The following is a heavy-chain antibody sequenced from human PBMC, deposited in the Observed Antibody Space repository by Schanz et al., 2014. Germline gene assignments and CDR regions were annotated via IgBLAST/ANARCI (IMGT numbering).Heavy chain of an antibody. Sequence: EVQLVESGGGLVQPGGSLRLSCATSGFTFSTYAMSWVRQAPGKGLEWVSGISGSGVITYYEDSVKGRFTISRDNAKSSLYLQMNSLRDEDTAVYYCATETYSSSWCFDYWGQGTLVTVSS. D-gene: IGHD6-13*01. CDR2: ISGSGVIT. J-gene: IGHJ4*02. CDR1: GFTFSTYA. CDR3: ATETYSSSWCFDY. V-gene: IGHV3-23*04.